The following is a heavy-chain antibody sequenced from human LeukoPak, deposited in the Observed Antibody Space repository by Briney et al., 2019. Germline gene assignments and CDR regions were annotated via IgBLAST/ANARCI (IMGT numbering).Heavy chain of an antibody. CDR3: ARHRRSSSFVDY. D-gene: IGHD6-13*01. CDR1: GGSISSYY. Sequence: SETLSLTCTVSGGSISSYYWSWIRQPPGKGLEWIGYIYYSGSTNYNPSLKSRVTISVDTSKNQFYLKLSSVTAADTAVYYCARHRRSSSFVDYWGQGTLVTVSS. CDR2: IYYSGST. J-gene: IGHJ4*02. V-gene: IGHV4-59*08.